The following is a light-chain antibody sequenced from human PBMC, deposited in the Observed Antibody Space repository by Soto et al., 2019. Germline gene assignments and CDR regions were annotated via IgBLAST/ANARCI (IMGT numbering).Light chain of an antibody. V-gene: IGKV3-20*01. Sequence: IVLTQPPGTLSLSPGERATLSCRASQSVRDGYLAWYQKKPGQAPKLLIYGAYARAAGIPDNFSGSGSGTDFTLTISRLEPEDFAVYYCQQYGTSPFTFGQGTKLEIK. CDR3: QQYGTSPFT. CDR1: QSVRDGY. J-gene: IGKJ2*01. CDR2: GAY.